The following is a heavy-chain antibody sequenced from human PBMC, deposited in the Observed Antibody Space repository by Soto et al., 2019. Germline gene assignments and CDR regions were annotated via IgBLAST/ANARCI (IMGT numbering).Heavy chain of an antibody. CDR1: GFTFGDYG. Sequence: LRLSFTASGFTFGDYGINWVRQAPGKGLEWVGFIRAKAYGGTPEYAASVKGRFSISRDDSKSIAYLQMNSLKTEDTAVYYCTVIYCSTTSCHYYYGMDVWGQGTTVTVSS. V-gene: IGHV3-49*04. CDR3: TVIYCSTTSCHYYYGMDV. CDR2: IRAKAYGGTP. D-gene: IGHD2-2*01. J-gene: IGHJ6*02.